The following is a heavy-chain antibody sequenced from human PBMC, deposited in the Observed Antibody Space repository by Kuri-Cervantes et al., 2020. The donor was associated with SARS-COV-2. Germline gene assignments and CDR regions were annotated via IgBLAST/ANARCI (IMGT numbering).Heavy chain of an antibody. CDR3: ARAYGFLRYIYYMDV. V-gene: IGHV4-34*01. D-gene: IGHD4-17*01. CDR2: VNHRGST. CDR1: GESFSGYY. Sequence: SETLSLTCAFYGESFSGYYWNWIRQSPGKGLEWIGEVNHRGSTNHNPSLKSRVTISVDTSSKQFSLHLSSVTAADTAVYYCARAYGFLRYIYYMDVWGRGTTVTVSS. J-gene: IGHJ6*03.